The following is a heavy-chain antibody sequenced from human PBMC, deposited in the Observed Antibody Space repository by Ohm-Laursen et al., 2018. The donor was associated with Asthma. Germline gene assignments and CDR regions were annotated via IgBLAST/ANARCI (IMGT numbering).Heavy chain of an antibody. CDR3: ARGNWGLAH. J-gene: IGHJ4*02. Sequence: GSSVKVSCKASGYTFTSYAMHWVRQAPGQRLEWMGVIDPSVGSSVYAQKFHGRVTVTRDTSTSTVYMELSSLRSEDTAVYYCARGNWGLAHWGQGTLVTVSS. CDR1: GYTFTSYA. D-gene: IGHD7-27*01. V-gene: IGHV1-46*03. CDR2: IDPSVGSS.